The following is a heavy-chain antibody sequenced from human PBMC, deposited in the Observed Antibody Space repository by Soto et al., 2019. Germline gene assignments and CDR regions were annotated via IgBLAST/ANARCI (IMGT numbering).Heavy chain of an antibody. J-gene: IGHJ3*02. D-gene: IGHD3-3*01. CDR2: ISSSSSYI. V-gene: IGHV3-21*01. CDR3: ARDTITIFGLDI. CDR1: GFTFSSYS. Sequence: GGSLRLSCAASGFTFSSYSMNWVRQAPGKGLEWVSSISSSSSYIYYADSVKGRFTISRDNAKNSLYLQMNSLRAEDTAVYYCARDTITIFGLDIWGQGTMVTVS.